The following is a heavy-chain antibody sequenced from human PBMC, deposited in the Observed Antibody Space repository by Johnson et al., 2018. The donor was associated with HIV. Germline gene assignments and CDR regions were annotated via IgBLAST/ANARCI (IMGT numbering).Heavy chain of an antibody. Sequence: QVQLVESGGGLVQPGGSLRLSCAASGFTFRSYWMSWVRQAPGKGLEWVAFIRYDGSNKYYADSVKGRFTISRDNSKNTLYLQMNSLRPEDTAVYYCAKDRLFGFRNDAFDIWGQGTMVTVSS. CDR2: IRYDGSNK. J-gene: IGHJ3*02. V-gene: IGHV3-30*02. CDR3: AKDRLFGFRNDAFDI. D-gene: IGHD3-16*01. CDR1: GFTFRSYW.